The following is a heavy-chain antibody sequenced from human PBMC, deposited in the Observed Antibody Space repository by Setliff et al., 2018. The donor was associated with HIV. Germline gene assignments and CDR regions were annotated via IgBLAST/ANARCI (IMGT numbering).Heavy chain of an antibody. V-gene: IGHV3-21*01. D-gene: IGHD3-9*01. CDR2: ISASATYI. Sequence: GGSLRLSCAASGFTLSNYRMNWVRQTPGKGLQWVSSISASATYIYYADSVKGRFTISRDNAEHSLYLQMNSLRAEDTAVYYRARDNGRYFDRGWFDPWGQGALVTVSS. J-gene: IGHJ5*02. CDR1: GFTLSNYR. CDR3: ARDNGRYFDRGWFDP.